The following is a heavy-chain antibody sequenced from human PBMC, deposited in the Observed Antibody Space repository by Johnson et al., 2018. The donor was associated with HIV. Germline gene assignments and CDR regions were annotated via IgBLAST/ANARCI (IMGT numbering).Heavy chain of an antibody. J-gene: IGHJ3*02. CDR3: AKILSSRYTVTTLADDAFDI. Sequence: VQLMESGGGVVRPGGSLRLSCAASGFTFDDYGMNWVRQAPGKGLEWVSGINWNGGSTGYADSVKGRFTISRDNSKNTLYLQMNSLRAEDTAVYYCAKILSSRYTVTTLADDAFDIWGQGTMVTVSS. V-gene: IGHV3-20*04. D-gene: IGHD4-11*01. CDR2: INWNGGST. CDR1: GFTFDDYG.